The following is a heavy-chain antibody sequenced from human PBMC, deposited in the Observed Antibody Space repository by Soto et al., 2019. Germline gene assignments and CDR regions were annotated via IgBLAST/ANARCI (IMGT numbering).Heavy chain of an antibody. Sequence: VASVKVSCKTSGYTFGDYYIHWVRQAPGQRLQWMAWINPHSGATKFAQEFQDRVTLTSDTSITTAYMELRSLKSDDSAIYYCARPPNPWEPYAFHIWGQGTMVTVSS. D-gene: IGHD1-26*01. CDR3: ARPPNPWEPYAFHI. CDR1: GYTFGDYY. V-gene: IGHV1-2*02. J-gene: IGHJ3*02. CDR2: INPHSGAT.